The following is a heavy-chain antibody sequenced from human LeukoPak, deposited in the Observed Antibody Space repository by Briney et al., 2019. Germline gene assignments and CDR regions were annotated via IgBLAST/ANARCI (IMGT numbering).Heavy chain of an antibody. J-gene: IGHJ4*02. CDR2: IIPMFGTP. CDR3: AKEKYTSYFAY. CDR1: GGTFSTYT. Sequence: SVKVSCKASGGTFSTYTFTWVRHVPGLGLEWMGGIIPMFGTPNYAQKFQGRVTITTDGSTNTAYMELRSLTSEDTAVYYCAKEKYTSYFAYWGQGTLVTVSS. D-gene: IGHD2-2*02. V-gene: IGHV1-69*05.